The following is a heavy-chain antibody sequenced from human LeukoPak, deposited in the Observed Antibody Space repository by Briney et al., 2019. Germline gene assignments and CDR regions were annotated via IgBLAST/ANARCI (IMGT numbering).Heavy chain of an antibody. CDR1: GGSISDAAYY. Sequence: PSQTLSLTCTVSGGSISDAAYYWSWIRQHPGEGLKWIGYIYYSGSTSYNPSLKSRVTISVDTSKNQFSLKLTSVTAADTAVYYCASTVTSRRFNFDYWGQGTLVTVSS. CDR2: IYYSGST. CDR3: ASTVTSRRFNFDY. D-gene: IGHD4-11*01. V-gene: IGHV4-31*03. J-gene: IGHJ4*02.